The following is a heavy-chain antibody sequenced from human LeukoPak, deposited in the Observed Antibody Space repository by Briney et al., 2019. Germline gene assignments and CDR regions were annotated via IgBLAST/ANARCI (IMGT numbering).Heavy chain of an antibody. D-gene: IGHD6-13*01. CDR2: ISGDGGST. J-gene: IGHJ6*02. V-gene: IGHV3-43*02. CDR3: AKDIGCRGSSWYPWCYYYGMDV. CDR1: GFTFDDYA. Sequence: GGSLRLPCAASGFTFDDYAMHWVRQAPGKGLEWVSLISGDGGSTYYADSVKGRFTISRDNSKNSLYLQMNSLRTEDTALYYCAKDIGCRGSSWYPWCYYYGMDVWGQGTTVTVSS.